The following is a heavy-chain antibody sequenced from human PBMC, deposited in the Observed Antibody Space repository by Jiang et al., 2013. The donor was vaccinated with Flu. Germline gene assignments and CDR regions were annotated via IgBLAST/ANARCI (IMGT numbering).Heavy chain of an antibody. CDR2: FGTD. CDR3: TSSGWYAGFDY. Sequence: FGTDKLRTEFQGRVTITADESTSTAYMELSSLRSEDTAVYYCTSSGWYAGFDYWGQGTLVTVSS. V-gene: IGHV1-69*01. J-gene: IGHJ4*02. D-gene: IGHD6-19*01.